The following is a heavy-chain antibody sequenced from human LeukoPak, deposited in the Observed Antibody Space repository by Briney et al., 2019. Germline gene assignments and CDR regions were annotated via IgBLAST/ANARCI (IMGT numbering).Heavy chain of an antibody. CDR2: ISYDGSNK. CDR1: GFTFSSYG. J-gene: IGHJ4*02. CDR3: AKDRGWPIDY. D-gene: IGHD6-19*01. V-gene: IGHV3-30*18. Sequence: GRSLRLSWAASGFTFSSYGMHWVRQAPGKGLEWVAVISYDGSNKYHADSVKGRFTISRDNSKNTLYLQMNSLRAEDTAVYYCAKDRGWPIDYWGQGTLVTVSS.